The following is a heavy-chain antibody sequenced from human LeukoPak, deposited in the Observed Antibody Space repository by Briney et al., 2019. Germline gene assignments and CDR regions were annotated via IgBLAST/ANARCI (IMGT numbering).Heavy chain of an antibody. D-gene: IGHD6-19*01. V-gene: IGHV3-13*01. CDR2: IGTAGDT. CDR1: GFTFSSSD. J-gene: IGHJ3*02. Sequence: GGSLRLSCAASGFTFSSSDMHWVRQPTGKGLEWVSAIGTAGDTYYPGSVKGRFTISRENAKNSVYLQMNSLRAGDTAVYYCATVAAHDAFDIWGQGTMVTVSS. CDR3: ATVAAHDAFDI.